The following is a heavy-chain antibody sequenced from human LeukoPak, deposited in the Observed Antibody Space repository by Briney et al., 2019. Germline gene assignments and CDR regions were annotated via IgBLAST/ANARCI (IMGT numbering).Heavy chain of an antibody. Sequence: GGSLRLSCAASGFTFSDYYMGWIRQAPGKGLEWVSYITNNGRKVYYADSTKGRFTISRDNAKNSLYLQMNGLRAEDTAVYYCTRDRRVPWDAFDIWGQGTMVTVSS. CDR3: TRDRRVPWDAFDI. V-gene: IGHV3-11*01. J-gene: IGHJ3*02. CDR2: ITNNGRKV. CDR1: GFTFSDYY.